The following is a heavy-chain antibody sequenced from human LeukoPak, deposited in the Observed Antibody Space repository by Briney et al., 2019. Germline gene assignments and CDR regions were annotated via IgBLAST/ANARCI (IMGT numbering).Heavy chain of an antibody. J-gene: IGHJ4*02. CDR2: IKQDGSEK. Sequence: GGSLKLSCAASGFTFSGSAMHWVRQAPGKGLEWVADIKQDGSEKYYVDSVKGRFTISRDNAKNSLYLQMNSLRAEDTAVYYCARGGSHQSWGQGTLVTVSS. CDR3: ARGGSHQS. V-gene: IGHV3-7*03. D-gene: IGHD1-26*01. CDR1: GFTFSGSA.